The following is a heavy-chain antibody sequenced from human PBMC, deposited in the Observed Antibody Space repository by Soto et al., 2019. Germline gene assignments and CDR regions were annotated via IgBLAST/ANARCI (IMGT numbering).Heavy chain of an antibody. J-gene: IGHJ5*02. CDR3: ARARVVVVAAMNWFDP. V-gene: IGHV1-46*01. D-gene: IGHD2-15*01. CDR2: INPSGGST. CDR1: GYTFTSYY. Sequence: QVQLVQSGAEVKKPGASVKVSCKASGYTFTSYYMHWVRQAPGQGLEWMGIINPSGGSTSYAQKFQGIVTMTRDTSTSTVYMELSSLRSEDTAVYYCARARVVVVAAMNWFDPWGQGTLVTVSS.